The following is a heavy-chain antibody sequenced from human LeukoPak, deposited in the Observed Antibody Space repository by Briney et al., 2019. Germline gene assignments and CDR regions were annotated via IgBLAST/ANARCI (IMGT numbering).Heavy chain of an antibody. CDR2: IYTSGST. Sequence: ASETLSLTCTVSGGSISSYYWSWIRQPAGKGLEWIGRIYTSGSTNYNPSLKSRVTMSVDTSKNQFSLKPSSVTAADTAVYYCATSSTAPYYYYYMDVWGKGTTVTVSS. CDR1: GGSISSYY. V-gene: IGHV4-4*07. J-gene: IGHJ6*03. CDR3: ATSSTAPYYYYYMDV. D-gene: IGHD4-11*01.